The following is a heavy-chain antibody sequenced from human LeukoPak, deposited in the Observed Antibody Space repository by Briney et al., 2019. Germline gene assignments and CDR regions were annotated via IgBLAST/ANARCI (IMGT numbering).Heavy chain of an antibody. V-gene: IGHV3-20*04. CDR1: GFTFDDYG. J-gene: IGHJ6*03. Sequence: GGSLRLSCAASGFTFDDYGMSWVRQAPGKGLEWVSGINWNGGSTGYADSVKGRFTISRDNAKNSLYLQMNSLRAEDTALYYCARGNYYDYVWGSYRYYYYYYMGVWGKGTTVTVSS. CDR3: ARGNYYDYVWGSYRYYYYYYMGV. CDR2: INWNGGST. D-gene: IGHD3-16*02.